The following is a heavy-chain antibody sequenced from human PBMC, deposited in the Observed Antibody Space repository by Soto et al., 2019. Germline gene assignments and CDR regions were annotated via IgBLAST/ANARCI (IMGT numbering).Heavy chain of an antibody. CDR3: ARDNNWSYDY. CDR2: IGPDGTTT. CDR1: GFTFSSHW. Sequence: GGSLRLSCAASGFTFSSHWMHWVRQAPGKGLVWVSHIGPDGTTTRDADSVQGRFTISRDNARNTLYLQMDSLRDEDTAVYYCARDNNWSYDYWGQGILVTVSS. D-gene: IGHD1-1*01. V-gene: IGHV3-74*01. J-gene: IGHJ4*02.